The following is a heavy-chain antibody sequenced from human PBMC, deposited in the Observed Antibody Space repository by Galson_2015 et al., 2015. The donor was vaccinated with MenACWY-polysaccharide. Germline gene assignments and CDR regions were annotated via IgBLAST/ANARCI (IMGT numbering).Heavy chain of an antibody. CDR3: ARVAPNSGGSGEHDS. Sequence: SVKVSCKASGYTFTNFGIMWVRQAPGQGLEWMGWISGYKGYTNYAQNLQDRLTMTTDSSTATAYMELRSLTSDDSAVYFCARVAPNSGGSGEHDSWGQGTLVTVSS. CDR2: ISGYKGYT. D-gene: IGHD1-26*01. V-gene: IGHV1-18*01. J-gene: IGHJ4*02. CDR1: GYTFTNFG.